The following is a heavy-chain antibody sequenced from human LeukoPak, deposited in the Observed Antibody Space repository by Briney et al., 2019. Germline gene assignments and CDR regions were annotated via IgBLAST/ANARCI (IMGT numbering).Heavy chain of an antibody. Sequence: GGTLRLSCAASGVTVSSNYMSWVRQPPGKGLEWVSDIYSGGSTNYAASVKGRFTISRDNSMNTLYLQMNSLRAEDTAVYYCAIYTAMGHWGRGTLVTVSS. CDR1: GVTVSSNY. J-gene: IGHJ4*02. CDR2: IYSGGST. CDR3: AIYTAMGH. D-gene: IGHD5-18*01. V-gene: IGHV3-53*01.